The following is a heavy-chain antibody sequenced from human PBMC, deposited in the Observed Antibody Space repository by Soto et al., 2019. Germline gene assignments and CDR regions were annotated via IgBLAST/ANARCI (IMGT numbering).Heavy chain of an antibody. CDR2: IFHDGTA. V-gene: IGHV4-4*02. Sequence: SETLSLTCAVSGVSLTSGNWWTWVRQSPQRGLEYIGEIFHDGTANYYPSFERRVAMSVDTSRNQFSLKLTSVTAAATAVYFCARLVYDTRLNYMYFSFWGPGTLVT. CDR1: GVSLTSGNW. CDR3: ARLVYDTRLNYMYFSF. D-gene: IGHD2-8*01. J-gene: IGHJ4*02.